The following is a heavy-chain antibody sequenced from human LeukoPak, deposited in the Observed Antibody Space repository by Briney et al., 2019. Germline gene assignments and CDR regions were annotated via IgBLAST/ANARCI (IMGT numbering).Heavy chain of an antibody. CDR3: ARGYWYFDL. V-gene: IGHV3-7*01. CDR1: RFTFSIYW. CDR2: IKQDGSEK. Sequence: GGSLRLSCAASRFTFSIYWTRWVRQAPGKGLEWVANIKQDGSEKYYVDSVKGRFTISRDNAKNSLYVQMNSVRAEDTAVYYCARGYWYFDLWGRGTLVTVSS. J-gene: IGHJ2*01.